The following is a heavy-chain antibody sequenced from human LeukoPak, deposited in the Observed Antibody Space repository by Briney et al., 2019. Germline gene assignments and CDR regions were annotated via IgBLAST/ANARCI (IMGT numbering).Heavy chain of an antibody. D-gene: IGHD7-27*01. V-gene: IGHV4-59*12. J-gene: IGHJ5*02. CDR1: GGSISTYY. CDR2: IYHSGST. Sequence: PSETLSLTCTVSGGSISTYYWSWIRQPPGKGLEWIGEIYHSGSTNYNPSLKSRVTISVDKSKNQFSLKLSSVTAADTAVYYCARDVALGHWFDPWGQGTLVTVSS. CDR3: ARDVALGHWFDP.